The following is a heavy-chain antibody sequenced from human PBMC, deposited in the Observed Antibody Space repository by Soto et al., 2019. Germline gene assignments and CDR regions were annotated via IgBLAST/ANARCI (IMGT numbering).Heavy chain of an antibody. J-gene: IGHJ6*02. CDR2: INPNSGGT. CDR1: GYTFAGYY. Sequence: ASVKVSCKASGYTFAGYYMHWVRQAPGQGLEWMGWINPNSGGTNYAQKFQGRVTMTRDTSISTAYMELSRLRSDDTAVYYCAIIGAYYPYYYYGMDVWGQGTTVTVSS. V-gene: IGHV1-2*02. D-gene: IGHD1-26*01. CDR3: AIIGAYYPYYYYGMDV.